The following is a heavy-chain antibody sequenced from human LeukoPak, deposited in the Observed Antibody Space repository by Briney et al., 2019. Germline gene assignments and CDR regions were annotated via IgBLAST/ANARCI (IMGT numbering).Heavy chain of an antibody. J-gene: IGHJ4*02. CDR1: GFTFSSYG. Sequence: HSGGSLRLSCAASGFTFSSYGMSWVRQAPGKGLEWVSAISGSGGSTYYADSVKGRFTISRDNSKNTLYLQMNSLKTEDTAVYYCATFPSGSWSPYWGQGTLVTVSS. V-gene: IGHV3-23*01. CDR3: ATFPSGSWSPY. D-gene: IGHD1-26*01. CDR2: ISGSGGST.